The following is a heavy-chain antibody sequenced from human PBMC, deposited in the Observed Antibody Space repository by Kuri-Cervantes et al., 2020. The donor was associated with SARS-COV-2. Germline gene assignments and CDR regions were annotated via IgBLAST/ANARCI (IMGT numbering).Heavy chain of an antibody. CDR2: IYHSGST. CDR1: GYSIGSGYY. CDR3: ARTQLGMNMDV. D-gene: IGHD7-27*01. Sequence: SETLSLTCTVSGYSIGSGYYWGWIRQPPGKGLEWIGSIYHSGSTYYNPSLMSRLTISVDTSKNQFSLKLSSVTAADTALYYCARTQLGMNMDVWGKGTTVTVSS. J-gene: IGHJ6*03. V-gene: IGHV4-38-2*02.